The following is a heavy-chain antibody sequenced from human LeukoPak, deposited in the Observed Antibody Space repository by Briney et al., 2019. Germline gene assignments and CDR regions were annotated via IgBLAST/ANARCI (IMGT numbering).Heavy chain of an antibody. CDR1: GFTVSSNF. CDR3: ARDPYSGNLGPTYYYYMDV. V-gene: IGHV3-66*01. CDR2: FYSGSST. J-gene: IGHJ6*03. Sequence: GGSLRLSCSASGFTVSSNFMSWVRQAPGKGLDWISVFYSGSSTYYAASVKGRFTISRDNSKNSLYLQMNSLRDDDTAVYYCARDPYSGNLGPTYYYYMDVWGKGTTVTVSS. D-gene: IGHD1-26*01.